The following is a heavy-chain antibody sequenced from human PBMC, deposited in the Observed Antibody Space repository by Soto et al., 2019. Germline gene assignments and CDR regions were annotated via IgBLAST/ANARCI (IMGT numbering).Heavy chain of an antibody. J-gene: IGHJ4*02. CDR3: AKPCGDYKTMGY. Sequence: PGGSLRLSCAASGFTFSSYGMHWVRQAPGKGLEWVAVISYDGSNKYYADSVKGRFTISRDNSKNTLYLQMNSLRAEDTAVYYCAKPCGDYKTMGYWGQGTLVTVSS. CDR1: GFTFSSYG. D-gene: IGHD4-17*01. V-gene: IGHV3-30*18. CDR2: ISYDGSNK.